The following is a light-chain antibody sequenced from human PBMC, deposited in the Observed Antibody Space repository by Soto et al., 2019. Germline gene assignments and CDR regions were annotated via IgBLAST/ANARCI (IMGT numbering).Light chain of an antibody. V-gene: IGLV1-40*01. Sequence: QSVLTQPPSVSGAPGQSVTISCTGSSSNIGANYDVQWYQQLPGTAPRLLIYGNNNRPSGVPDRISGSKSGTSASLAITGLQAEDEGHYYCQSYDSSLSAVVFGGGTKVTVL. CDR1: SSNIGANYD. J-gene: IGLJ2*01. CDR2: GNN. CDR3: QSYDSSLSAVV.